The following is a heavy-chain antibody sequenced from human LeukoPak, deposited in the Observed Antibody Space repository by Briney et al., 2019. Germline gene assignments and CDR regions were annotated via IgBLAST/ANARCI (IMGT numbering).Heavy chain of an antibody. Sequence: PGGSLRLSCAASGFTFSGYNMNWVRQAPGKGLEWVSYISSSSSTIYYADSVKGRFTISRDNAKNSLYLQMNSLRAEDTAVYYCAELGITMIGGVWGKGTTVTISS. J-gene: IGHJ6*04. V-gene: IGHV3-48*04. D-gene: IGHD3-10*02. CDR1: GFTFSGYN. CDR3: AELGITMIGGV. CDR2: ISSSSSTI.